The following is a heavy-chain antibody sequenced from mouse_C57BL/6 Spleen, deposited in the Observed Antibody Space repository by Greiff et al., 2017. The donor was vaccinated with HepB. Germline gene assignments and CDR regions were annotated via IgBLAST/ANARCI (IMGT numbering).Heavy chain of an antibody. J-gene: IGHJ4*01. CDR3: ARGGGSSPYAMDY. V-gene: IGHV1-42*01. CDR2: INPSTGGT. CDR1: GYSFTGYY. Sequence: EVQLQQSGPELVKPGASVKISCKASGYSFTGYYMNWVKQSPEKSLEWIGEINPSTGGTTYNQKFKAKATLTVDKSSSTAYMQLKSLTSEDSAVYYCARGGGSSPYAMDYWGQGTSVTVSS. D-gene: IGHD1-1*01.